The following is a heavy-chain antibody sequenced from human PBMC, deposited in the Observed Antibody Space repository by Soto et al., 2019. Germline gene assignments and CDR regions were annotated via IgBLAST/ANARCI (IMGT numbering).Heavy chain of an antibody. D-gene: IGHD3-9*01. J-gene: IGHJ4*02. CDR3: TRADQRGYFSILTDY. CDR2: IYDSGNI. V-gene: IGHV4-31*03. CDR1: GDSISSGGRY. Sequence: SETLSLTCSVSGDSISSGGRYWSWIRQFPGKGLEWIGHIYDSGNIYYNPSLKSRVTISVDTSKNQFSLKLNSLTAADTAVYYCTRADQRGYFSILTDYWGQGNLVTVSS.